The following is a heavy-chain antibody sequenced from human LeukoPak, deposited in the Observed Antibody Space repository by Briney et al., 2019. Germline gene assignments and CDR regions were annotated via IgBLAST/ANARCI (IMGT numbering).Heavy chain of an antibody. V-gene: IGHV3-30*04. Sequence: GGSLRLSCAASGFTFSSYAMHWVRQAPGKGLEWVAVISNDGSNKYYADSVKGRFTISRDNSKNTLYLQMNSLRAEETAVYYCARALQAYYDILRWKGSGNWFDPWGQGTLVTVSS. CDR1: GFTFSSYA. CDR2: ISNDGSNK. J-gene: IGHJ5*02. D-gene: IGHD3-9*01. CDR3: ARALQAYYDILRWKGSGNWFDP.